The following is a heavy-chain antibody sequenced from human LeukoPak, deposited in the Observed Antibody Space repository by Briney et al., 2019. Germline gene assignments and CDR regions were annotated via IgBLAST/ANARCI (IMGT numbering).Heavy chain of an antibody. D-gene: IGHD6-19*01. Sequence: PGGSLRLSCAVSGFTFSSYGMHWVRQAPGKGLEWVAFIQYDGSEKYYADSVKGRFTMSRDNSKNTLYLQMNSLRAEDTAVYYCARAGAVAPFDYWGQGTLVTVSS. CDR1: GFTFSSYG. CDR3: ARAGAVAPFDY. V-gene: IGHV3-30*02. CDR2: IQYDGSEK. J-gene: IGHJ4*02.